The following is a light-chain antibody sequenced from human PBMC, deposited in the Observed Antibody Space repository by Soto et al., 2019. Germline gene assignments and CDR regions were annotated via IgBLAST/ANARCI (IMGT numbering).Light chain of an antibody. CDR2: DAS. V-gene: IGKV3-11*01. J-gene: IGKJ2*01. Sequence: EIVLTQSPATLSLSPGERATLSCRASQSVSSYLAWYQQKPGQAPRLLIYDASNRATGIPARFSGSGSGTDFTLPISSRQPEDFAVYYCQQRSNWPTRYTFGQGTKLEIK. CDR1: QSVSSY. CDR3: QQRSNWPTRYT.